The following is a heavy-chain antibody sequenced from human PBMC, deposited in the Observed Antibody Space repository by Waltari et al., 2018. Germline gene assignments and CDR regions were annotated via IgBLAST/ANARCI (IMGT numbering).Heavy chain of an antibody. CDR1: GFTFSSYA. CDR2: ISGSGGST. J-gene: IGHJ4*02. Sequence: EVQLLESGGGLVQPGGSLRLSCAASGFTFSSYAMSWVRQAPGKGLEWVSAISGSGGSTYYADSVKGRFTIARDNAKNSLYLQMNSLRAEDTAVYYCARGTSQGDYWGQGTLVTVSS. V-gene: IGHV3-23*01. CDR3: ARGTSQGDY.